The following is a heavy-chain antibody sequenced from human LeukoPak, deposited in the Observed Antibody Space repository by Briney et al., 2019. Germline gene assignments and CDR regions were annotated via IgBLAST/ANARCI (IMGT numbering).Heavy chain of an antibody. CDR2: IYNSGNT. J-gene: IGHJ4*02. D-gene: IGHD5-24*01. CDR3: ARYRGTYGYYFDY. V-gene: IGHV4-59*01. CDR1: GGSISSYY. Sequence: KPSETLSLTCSVSGGSISSYYWSWIRQSPENGLEWIGNIYNSGNTNYNLFLKSRVTISADTSKNQFSLKLTSVTAADTAVYYCARYRGTYGYYFDYWGQGKLVIVSS.